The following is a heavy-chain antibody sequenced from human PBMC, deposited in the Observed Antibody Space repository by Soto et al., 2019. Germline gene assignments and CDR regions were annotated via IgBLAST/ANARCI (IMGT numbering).Heavy chain of an antibody. CDR3: SKGLWTVGQCSGGTCYDGMDV. D-gene: IGHD2-15*01. Sequence: QVQLMQSGAEVEKPGASVKVSCEASGYSFTGFWIHWVRQAPGQGLEWMGWINPKSGVTNYAQKFQGRVTKTRDTSINTVYMELSSLQPDDTAVYYCSKGLWTVGQCSGGTCYDGMDVWGQGTTVTVSS. CDR1: GYSFTGFW. CDR2: INPKSGVT. V-gene: IGHV1-2*02. J-gene: IGHJ6*02.